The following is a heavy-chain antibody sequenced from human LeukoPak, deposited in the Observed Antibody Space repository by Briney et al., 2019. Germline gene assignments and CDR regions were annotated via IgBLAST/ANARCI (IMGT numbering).Heavy chain of an antibody. CDR2: INHSGST. J-gene: IGHJ4*02. V-gene: IGHV4-34*01. Sequence: PSETLSLTCAVYGGSFSGYYWSWIRQPPGKGLEWIGEINHSGSTNYNPSLKSRVTISVDTSKNQFSLKLSSVTAADTAVYYCARSSWSSFDYWGQGTLVTVSS. D-gene: IGHD3-3*01. CDR3: ARSSWSSFDY. CDR1: GGSFSGYY.